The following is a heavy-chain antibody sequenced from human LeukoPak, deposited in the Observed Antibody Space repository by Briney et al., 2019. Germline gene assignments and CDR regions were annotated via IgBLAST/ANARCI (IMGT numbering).Heavy chain of an antibody. Sequence: PSETLSLTCAVYGGSFSGYYWSWIRQPPGKGLEWIGEINYSGSTNYNPSLKSRVTISVDTSKNQFSLKLSSVTAADTAVYYCARGGYSRLLKAVDYWGQGTLVTVSS. CDR1: GGSFSGYY. V-gene: IGHV4-34*01. J-gene: IGHJ4*02. CDR3: ARGGYSRLLKAVDY. CDR2: INYSGST. D-gene: IGHD6-13*01.